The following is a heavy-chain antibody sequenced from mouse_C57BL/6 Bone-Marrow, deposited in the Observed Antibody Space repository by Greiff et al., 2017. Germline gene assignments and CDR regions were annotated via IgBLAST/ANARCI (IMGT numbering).Heavy chain of an antibody. J-gene: IGHJ3*01. D-gene: IGHD3-1*01. CDR2: IYPRSGNT. Sequence: QVQLQQSGAELARPGASVKLSCKASGYTFTSYGISWVKQRPGQGLEWIGEIYPRSGNTYYNEKFKGKATLTADKSSSTAYMELRSLTSEDSAVYFCARYRATWFAYWGQGTLVTVSA. CDR1: GYTFTSYG. CDR3: ARYRATWFAY. V-gene: IGHV1-81*01.